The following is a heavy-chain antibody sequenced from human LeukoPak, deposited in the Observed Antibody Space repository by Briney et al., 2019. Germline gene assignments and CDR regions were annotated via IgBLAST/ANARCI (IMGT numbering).Heavy chain of an antibody. V-gene: IGHV1-8*02. CDR3: AGGSISGARYYYYYGMDV. J-gene: IGHJ6*02. CDR1: GYTFTGYY. Sequence: ASVKVSCKASGYTFTGYYMHWVRQAPGQGLEWMGWINPNSGNTGYAQKFQGRVTMTRNTSISTAYMELSSLRSEDTAVYYCAGGSISGARYYYYYGMDVWGQGTTVTVSS. D-gene: IGHD3-3*02. CDR2: INPNSGNT.